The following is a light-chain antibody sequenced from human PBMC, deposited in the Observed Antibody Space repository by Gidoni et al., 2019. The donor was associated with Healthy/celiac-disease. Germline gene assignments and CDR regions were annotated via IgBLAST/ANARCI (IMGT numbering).Light chain of an antibody. Sequence: QSALTQPPSASGYPGQSVPISCTGPSSDVGVYNYVSWYQQHPGKAPKIMIYEVSQRPSGVPERFSGSKSGNTASPTVSVLQAEDEADYYCSSYAGSNALFGGGTKLTVL. CDR1: SSDVGVYNY. V-gene: IGLV2-8*01. J-gene: IGLJ2*01. CDR2: EVS. CDR3: SSYAGSNAL.